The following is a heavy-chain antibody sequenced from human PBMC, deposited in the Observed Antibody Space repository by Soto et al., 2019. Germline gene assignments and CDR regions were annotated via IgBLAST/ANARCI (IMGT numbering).Heavy chain of an antibody. Sequence: QITLKESGPTLVKSTQTLTLTCTFSGFSLTTDGEGVGWVRQSPGEALEWLALIYWDDDERYSPSLKTRLTITNHISRNQVVLVMTSMEPVDTGTYFCAHSRNLITEDAQVGDFDYWGQGT. V-gene: IGHV2-5*02. D-gene: IGHD1-26*01. CDR3: AHSRNLITEDAQVGDFDY. CDR1: GFSLTTDGEG. CDR2: IYWDDDE. J-gene: IGHJ4*02.